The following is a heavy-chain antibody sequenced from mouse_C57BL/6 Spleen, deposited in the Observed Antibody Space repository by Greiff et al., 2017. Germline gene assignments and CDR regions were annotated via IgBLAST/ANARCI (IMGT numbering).Heavy chain of an antibody. J-gene: IGHJ4*01. D-gene: IGHD4-1*01. Sequence: QVQLQQPGAELVKPGASVKLSCKASGYTFTSYWMHWVKQRPGQGLEWIGMIHPNSGSTNYNEKFKSKATLTVDKSSSTAYMQLSSLTSEDSAVYYCARGLGRGDAMGYWGQGTSVTVSS. CDR1: GYTFTSYW. CDR3: ARGLGRGDAMGY. V-gene: IGHV1-64*01. CDR2: IHPNSGST.